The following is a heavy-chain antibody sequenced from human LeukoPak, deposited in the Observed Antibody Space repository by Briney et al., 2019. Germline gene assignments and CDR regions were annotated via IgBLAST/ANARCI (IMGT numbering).Heavy chain of an antibody. Sequence: PGGSLRLSCAASGFTFSSYWMSWVRQAPGKGLEWVANIKQDGSEKYYVDSVKGRFTISRDNAKNSLYLQMNSLRAEDTAVYYCARDVPHLTYYDFWSGYSRAGYYYYGMDVWGQGTTVTVSS. J-gene: IGHJ6*02. D-gene: IGHD3-3*01. CDR2: IKQDGSEK. CDR3: ARDVPHLTYYDFWSGYSRAGYYYYGMDV. V-gene: IGHV3-7*01. CDR1: GFTFSSYW.